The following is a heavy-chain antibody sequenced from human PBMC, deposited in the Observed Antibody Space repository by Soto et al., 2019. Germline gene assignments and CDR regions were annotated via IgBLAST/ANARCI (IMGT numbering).Heavy chain of an antibody. Sequence: QVQLVESGGVVVQPGRSLRLSCAASGFTFSSYGMHWVRQAPGKGLEWVAVIWYGGSNKYYADSVKGRFTISRDNSKNTLYLQMNSLRVEDTAVNYCARDTALAIVRIYYSMDVWGQGTTVTVSS. CDR2: IWYGGSNK. V-gene: IGHV3-33*01. J-gene: IGHJ6*02. CDR1: GFTFSSYG. D-gene: IGHD3-10*01. CDR3: ARDTALAIVRIYYSMDV.